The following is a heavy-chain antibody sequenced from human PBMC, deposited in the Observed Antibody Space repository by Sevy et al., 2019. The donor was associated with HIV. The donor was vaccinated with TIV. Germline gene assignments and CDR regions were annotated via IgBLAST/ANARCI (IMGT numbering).Heavy chain of an antibody. Sequence: GGSLRLSCVVSGFTFDDYAMSWVRQAPGNGLEWVSSINWSADNTGYADSVKGRFTISRDSAKKSLNLQMNSLTVEDTALYYCARNTYYCDTTGYGAFDMWGQGTMVTVSS. CDR2: INWSADNT. V-gene: IGHV3-20*04. D-gene: IGHD3-22*01. J-gene: IGHJ3*02. CDR1: GFTFDDYA. CDR3: ARNTYYCDTTGYGAFDM.